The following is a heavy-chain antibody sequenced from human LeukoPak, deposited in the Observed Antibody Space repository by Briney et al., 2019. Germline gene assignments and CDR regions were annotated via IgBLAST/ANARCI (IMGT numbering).Heavy chain of an antibody. CDR2: IYYSGST. Sequence: SETLSLTCTVSGGSISSCYWSWIRQPPGKGLEWIGYIYYSGSTNYNPSLKSRVTISVDTSKNQFSLKLSSVTAADTAVYYCARADTDYDFWSGYDYWGQGTLVTVSS. CDR1: GGSISSCY. V-gene: IGHV4-59*01. D-gene: IGHD3-3*01. J-gene: IGHJ4*02. CDR3: ARADTDYDFWSGYDY.